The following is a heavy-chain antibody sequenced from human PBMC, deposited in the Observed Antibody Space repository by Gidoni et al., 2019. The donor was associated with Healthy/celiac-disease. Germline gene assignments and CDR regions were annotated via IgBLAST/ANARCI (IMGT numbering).Heavy chain of an antibody. CDR1: GFTFSSYG. CDR2: ISYDGSNK. Sequence: QVQLVESGGGVVQPGRSLRLSCAASGFTFSSYGMHWVRQAPGKGLEWVAVISYDGSNKYYAESVKGRFTISRENSKNTLYLQMNSLRAEDTAVYYCAKDQYYDFWSGYSLDYCGQGTLVTVSS. CDR3: AKDQYYDFWSGYSLDY. J-gene: IGHJ4*02. D-gene: IGHD3-3*01. V-gene: IGHV3-30*18.